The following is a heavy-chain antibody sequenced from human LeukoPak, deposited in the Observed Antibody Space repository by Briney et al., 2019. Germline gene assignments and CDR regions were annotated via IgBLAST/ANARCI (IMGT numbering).Heavy chain of an antibody. Sequence: ASVKVSCKASGYTFTGYYMHWVRQAPGEGLGWMGWINPNSGGTKYAQKFQGRVTMTRDTSISTAYMELSRLRSDDTAVYYCAREVGQWLVHIDYWGQGTLVTVSS. CDR3: AREVGQWLVHIDY. D-gene: IGHD6-19*01. V-gene: IGHV1-2*02. CDR1: GYTFTGYY. J-gene: IGHJ4*02. CDR2: INPNSGGT.